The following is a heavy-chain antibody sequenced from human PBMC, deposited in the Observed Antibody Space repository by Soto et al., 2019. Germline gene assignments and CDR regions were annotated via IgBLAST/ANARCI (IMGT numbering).Heavy chain of an antibody. Sequence: QVQLVQSGAEVKKPGSSVKVSCKASGGTFSSYAISWVRQAPGQGLEWMGGIIPIFGTANYAQKFQGRVTITADKSTSTAYMELSSLRSEDTAVYYCARDVTPYYYDSSGSPRGYNWFDPWGQGTLVTVSS. V-gene: IGHV1-69*06. D-gene: IGHD3-22*01. CDR3: ARDVTPYYYDSSGSPRGYNWFDP. J-gene: IGHJ5*02. CDR1: GGTFSSYA. CDR2: IIPIFGTA.